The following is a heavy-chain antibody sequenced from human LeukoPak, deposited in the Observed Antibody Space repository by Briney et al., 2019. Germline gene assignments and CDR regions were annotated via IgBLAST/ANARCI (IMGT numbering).Heavy chain of an antibody. Sequence: GSLRLSCAGSGFTFSSYAMSWGRQAPGKGLEWVSAISDTGATTYDADSVKGRFTISRDNSRSTLYLQMNSLRAEDTALYYCAKDTSIGRYCTNGVCSPFDYWGQGTLVTVSS. V-gene: IGHV3-23*01. CDR3: AKDTSIGRYCTNGVCSPFDY. CDR2: ISDTGATT. CDR1: GFTFSSYA. D-gene: IGHD2-8*01. J-gene: IGHJ4*02.